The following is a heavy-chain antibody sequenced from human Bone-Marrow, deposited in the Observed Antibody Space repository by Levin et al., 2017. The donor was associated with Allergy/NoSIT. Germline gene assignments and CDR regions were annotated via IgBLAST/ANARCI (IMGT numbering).Heavy chain of an antibody. CDR2: IIPILGVA. Sequence: KISCQASGVTFTTYSISWVRQAPGQGLEWVGRIIPILGVANYTQKFQGRVTITADKSTSTAYLELNSLRSEDTAVFYCARSAYESVYYFDYWGQGSLVTVSS. J-gene: IGHJ4*02. D-gene: IGHD5-12*01. CDR3: ARSAYESVYYFDY. V-gene: IGHV1-69*02. CDR1: GVTFTTYS.